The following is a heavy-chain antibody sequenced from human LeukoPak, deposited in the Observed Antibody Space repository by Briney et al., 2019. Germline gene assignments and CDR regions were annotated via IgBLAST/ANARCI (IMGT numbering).Heavy chain of an antibody. Sequence: GASVKVSCKASGYTFTGYYMHWVRQAPGRGLEWMGWINPNSGGTNYAQKFQGRVTMTRDTSISTAYMELSRLRSDDTAVYYCARAGTTGTHYYYYYMDVWGKGTTVTVSS. CDR2: INPNSGGT. CDR1: GYTFTGYY. V-gene: IGHV1-2*02. J-gene: IGHJ6*03. CDR3: ARAGTTGTHYYYYYMDV. D-gene: IGHD1-1*01.